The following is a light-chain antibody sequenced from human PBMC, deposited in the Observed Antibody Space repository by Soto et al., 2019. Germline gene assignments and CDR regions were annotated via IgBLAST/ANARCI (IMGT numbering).Light chain of an antibody. Sequence: QSVLTQSSSASASLGSSVKLTCTLSSGHSSYIIAWHQQQPGQAPRYLMKLEGSGSYNKGSGVHDRFSGSSAGAARYLTISILQAEDDADYYCETWDSNPHVVFGGGTKLTVL. CDR2: LEGSGSY. J-gene: IGLJ2*01. CDR3: ETWDSNPHVV. CDR1: SGHSSYI. V-gene: IGLV4-60*03.